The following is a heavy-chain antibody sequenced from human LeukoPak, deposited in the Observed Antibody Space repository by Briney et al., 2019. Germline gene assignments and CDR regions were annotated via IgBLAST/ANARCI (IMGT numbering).Heavy chain of an antibody. D-gene: IGHD1-26*01. CDR3: ARVRGCYSSDS. V-gene: IGHV3-11*04. CDR2: ISDSGGTL. Sequence: GGSLRLSCAASGFTFNDYYMSWIRQAPGKGLEGVSYISDSGGTLYYADSVKGRFTISRDNAKKSLYLQMNSLRAEDMSVYYCARVRGCYSSDSWGQGTLVTVSS. CDR1: GFTFNDYY. J-gene: IGHJ4*02.